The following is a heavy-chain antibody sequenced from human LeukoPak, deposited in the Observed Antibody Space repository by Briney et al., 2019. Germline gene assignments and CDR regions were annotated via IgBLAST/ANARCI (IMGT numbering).Heavy chain of an antibody. CDR3: AREDCSSTSCYTSIDY. V-gene: IGHV3-21*01. Sequence: GGSLGLSCAASGFTFSSYSMNWVRQAPGKGLEWVSSISSSSSYIYYADSVKGRFTISRDNAKNSLYLQMNSLRAEDTAVYYCAREDCSSTSCYTSIDYWGQGTLVTVSS. D-gene: IGHD2-2*02. CDR2: ISSSSSYI. CDR1: GFTFSSYS. J-gene: IGHJ4*02.